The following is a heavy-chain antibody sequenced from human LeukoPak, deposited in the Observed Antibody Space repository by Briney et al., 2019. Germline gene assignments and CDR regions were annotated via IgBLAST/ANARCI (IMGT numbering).Heavy chain of an antibody. CDR1: GFTFSSYA. CDR2: ISYDGSNK. V-gene: IGHV3-30-3*01. CDR3: ARGVITFGGVLDYFDY. D-gene: IGHD3-16*01. J-gene: IGHJ4*02. Sequence: PGRSLRLSCAASGFTFSSYAMHWVRQAPGKGLEWVAVISYDGSNKYYADSVKGRFTISRDNSKNTLYLQMNSLRAEDTAVYYCARGVITFGGVLDYFDYWGQGTLATVSS.